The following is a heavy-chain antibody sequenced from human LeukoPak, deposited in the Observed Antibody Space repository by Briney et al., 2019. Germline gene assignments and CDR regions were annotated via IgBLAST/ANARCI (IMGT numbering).Heavy chain of an antibody. Sequence: SETLSLTCTVSGGSFSGYYWSWIRQPPGKGLEWIGEINHSGSTNYNPSLKSRVTISVDTSKNQFSLKLSSVTAADTAVYYCASKTYYYGSGSYYRYWGQGTLVTVSS. V-gene: IGHV4-34*01. CDR3: ASKTYYYGSGSYYRY. CDR1: GGSFSGYY. D-gene: IGHD3-10*01. CDR2: INHSGST. J-gene: IGHJ4*02.